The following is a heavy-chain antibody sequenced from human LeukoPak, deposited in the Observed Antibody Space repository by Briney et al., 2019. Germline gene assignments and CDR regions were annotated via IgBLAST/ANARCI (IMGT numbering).Heavy chain of an antibody. V-gene: IGHV3-33*06. J-gene: IGHJ6*03. CDR1: GFTFSSYG. Sequence: GGSLRLSCAASGFTFSSYGMHWVRQAPGKGLEWVAVIWYDGSNKYYADSVKGRFTISRDNSKNTLYLQMNSLRAEDTAVYYCAKGVGYCSGGSCYRRSYYYYYMDVWGKGTRVTVSS. CDR2: IWYDGSNK. D-gene: IGHD2-15*01. CDR3: AKGVGYCSGGSCYRRSYYYYYMDV.